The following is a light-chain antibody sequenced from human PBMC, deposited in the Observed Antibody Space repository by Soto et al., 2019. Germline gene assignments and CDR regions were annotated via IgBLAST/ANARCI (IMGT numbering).Light chain of an antibody. CDR3: AAWDDSLNAL. V-gene: IGLV1-44*01. CDR2: LND. Sequence: QSVLTQPPSLSATPGQRVNISCSGSFSNIGDNAVNWYQQLPGAAPKLLIYLNDQRPSGVPDRFSRSKSGTSAFLAISGLQSEDEADYYCAAWDDSLNALFGNGTKVTVL. J-gene: IGLJ1*01. CDR1: FSNIGDNA.